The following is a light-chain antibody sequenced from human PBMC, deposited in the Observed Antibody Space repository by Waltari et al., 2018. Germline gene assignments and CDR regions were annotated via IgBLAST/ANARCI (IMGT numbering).Light chain of an antibody. J-gene: IGKJ1*01. CDR3: QQRSNLWT. CDR1: QRISSH. V-gene: IGKV3-11*01. Sequence: ETVLTQSPATLSLSPGERATLPFRASQRISSHFAWYQQKPGQPPRLLIYDESKRATGIPARFSCSGSGTDFTLTISSLEPEDFAVYYCQQRSNLWTFGQGTKVEIK. CDR2: DES.